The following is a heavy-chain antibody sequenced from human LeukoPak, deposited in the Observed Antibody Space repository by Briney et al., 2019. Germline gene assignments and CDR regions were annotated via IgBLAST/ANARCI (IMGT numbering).Heavy chain of an antibody. CDR1: GGSFSGYF. CDR2: FYYSDST. J-gene: IGHJ6*03. V-gene: IGHV4-59*01. D-gene: IGHD6-25*01. Sequence: SSETLSLTCAVYGGSFSGYFWSWIRQPPGKGLECIAYFYYSDSTNYNPSLKSRVTVSVDTSKNQFSLKLSSVTAADTALYYCARFPASAEYRHYYYMDVWGKGTTVTVSS. CDR3: ARFPASAEYRHYYYMDV.